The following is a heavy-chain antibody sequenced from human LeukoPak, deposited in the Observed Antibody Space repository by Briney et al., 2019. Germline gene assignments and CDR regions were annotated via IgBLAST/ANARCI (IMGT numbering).Heavy chain of an antibody. CDR2: ISGSGGST. CDR1: GFTFSSYA. D-gene: IGHD4-17*01. CDR3: AKDTDYGDYGGVLDY. J-gene: IGHJ4*02. V-gene: IGHV3-23*01. Sequence: GGSLRLSCAASGFTFSSYAMSWVRQAPGKGLEWVSAISGSGGSTYYADSVKGRFTISRDNSKNTLYLQMNSLRAEDTAVYYRAKDTDYGDYGGVLDYWGQGTLVTVSS.